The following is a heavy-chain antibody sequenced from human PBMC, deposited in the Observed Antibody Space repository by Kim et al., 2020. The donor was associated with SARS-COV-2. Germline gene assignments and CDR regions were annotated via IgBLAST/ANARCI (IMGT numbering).Heavy chain of an antibody. CDR3: AVSLTTPGAYDY. V-gene: IGHV3-30*07. J-gene: IGHJ4*02. Sequence: SAASGKGRFHISRDTSKNTMSLQLDSLRAADTAVYYCAVSLTTPGAYDYWGQGSLVTVSS. D-gene: IGHD7-27*01.